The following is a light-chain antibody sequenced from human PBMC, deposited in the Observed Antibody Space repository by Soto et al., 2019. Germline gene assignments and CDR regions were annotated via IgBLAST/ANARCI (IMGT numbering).Light chain of an antibody. CDR3: QQYGSSPRT. CDR1: QSISSNY. Sequence: EIVLTQSPGTLSMSPGERATLSCRASQSISSNYLAWYQQKPGQAPRILIYGASSRATGIPDRFSGSGSGTDFTLTISRLEAEDFAVYYCQQYGSSPRTFGQGTKVEFK. V-gene: IGKV3-20*01. CDR2: GAS. J-gene: IGKJ1*01.